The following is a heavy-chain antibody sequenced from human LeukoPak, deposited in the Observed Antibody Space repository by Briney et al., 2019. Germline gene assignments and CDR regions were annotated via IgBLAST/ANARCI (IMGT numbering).Heavy chain of an antibody. J-gene: IGHJ4*02. CDR2: INPNSGGT. D-gene: IGHD6-13*01. CDR1: GYTFTGYY. CDR3: ARVGEAMAAAFRALLDY. Sequence: ASVKVSCKASGYTFTGYYMHWVRLAPGPGLEWMGWINPNSGGTNYAQKFQGRATMTRDTSISPAYMELSRLRSDDTAVYYCARVGEAMAAAFRALLDYWGQGTLVTVSS. V-gene: IGHV1-2*02.